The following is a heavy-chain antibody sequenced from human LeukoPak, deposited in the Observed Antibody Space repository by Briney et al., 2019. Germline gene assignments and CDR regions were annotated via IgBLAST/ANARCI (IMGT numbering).Heavy chain of an antibody. CDR2: INSDVSTT. Sequence: QPGGSLRLSCAASGFTFSSYWMHWVRQAPGKGLVWVSRINSDVSTTSYADSVKGRFTISRDNSKNALYLQMISLRPEDTAVYFCAKGTSGIIAGGHDYYMDVWGKGTTVTISS. CDR3: AKGTSGIIAGGHDYYMDV. J-gene: IGHJ6*03. V-gene: IGHV3-74*01. D-gene: IGHD6-13*01. CDR1: GFTFSSYW.